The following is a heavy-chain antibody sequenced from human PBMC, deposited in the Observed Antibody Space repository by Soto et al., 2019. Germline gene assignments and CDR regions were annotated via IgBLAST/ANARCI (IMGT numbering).Heavy chain of an antibody. CDR2: INSDGSST. Sequence: EVQLVESGGGLVQPGGSLRLSCAASGFTFSSYWMHWVRQAPGTGLVWVSRINSDGSSTGYADSGKGRFAISSDNAKNTRDRQRNRLRAEDTAGYDWGRTSLVVAAATREDYWGQGTRVTVSS. CDR1: GFTFSSYW. J-gene: IGHJ4*02. V-gene: IGHV3-74*01. D-gene: IGHD2-15*01. CDR3: GRTSLVVAAATREDY.